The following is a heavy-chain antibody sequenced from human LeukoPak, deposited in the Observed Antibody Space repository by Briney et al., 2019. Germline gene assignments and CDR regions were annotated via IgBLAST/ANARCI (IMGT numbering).Heavy chain of an antibody. J-gene: IGHJ4*02. CDR2: IFHSGST. Sequence: SETLSLTCAVSGGSISSSNWWTWVRQPPGKGLEWIGQIFHSGSTNYDPSLKSRVTISVDKSKNQFSPRLSSVTAADTAVYYCARNYASASRYDSWGQGTLVTVSS. CDR3: ARNYASASRYDS. D-gene: IGHD2-2*01. V-gene: IGHV4-4*02. CDR1: GGSISSSNW.